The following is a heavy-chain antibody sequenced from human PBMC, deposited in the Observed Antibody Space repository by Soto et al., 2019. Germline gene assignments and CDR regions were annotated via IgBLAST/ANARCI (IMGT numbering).Heavy chain of an antibody. CDR1: GGSISSGDYY. Sequence: PXETLSLTCTVSGGSISSGDYYWSWIRQPRGKGLEWIGYIYYSGSTYYNPSLKSRVTISVDTSKNQFSLKLSSVTAADTAVYYCAREGIAAADAQYNWFDHWGQGTLVTVSS. J-gene: IGHJ5*02. CDR3: AREGIAAADAQYNWFDH. CDR2: IYYSGST. V-gene: IGHV4-30-4*01. D-gene: IGHD6-13*01.